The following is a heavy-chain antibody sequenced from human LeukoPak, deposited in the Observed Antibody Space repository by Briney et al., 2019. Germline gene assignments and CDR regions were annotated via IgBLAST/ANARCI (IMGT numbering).Heavy chain of an antibody. D-gene: IGHD3-3*01. Sequence: PGGYLRLSCAASGFTFSSYAMSWVRQAPGKGLEWVSAISGSGGSTYYADSVKGRFTTSRDNSKNTLYLQMNSLRAEDTAVYYCAKGLTIPFNYFDYWGQGTLVTVSS. CDR1: GFTFSSYA. CDR3: AKGLTIPFNYFDY. CDR2: ISGSGGST. J-gene: IGHJ4*02. V-gene: IGHV3-23*01.